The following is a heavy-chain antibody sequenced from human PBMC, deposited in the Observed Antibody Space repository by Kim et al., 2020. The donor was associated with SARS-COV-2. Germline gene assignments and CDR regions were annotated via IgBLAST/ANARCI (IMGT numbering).Heavy chain of an antibody. Sequence: DDSTYAAESVTGPFTVSRDSARNTLYLQMNSLRSDDTAIYYCVKGGWLAYWGPGTLVTVSS. CDR2: DDST. CDR3: VKGGWLAY. D-gene: IGHD3-22*01. V-gene: IGHV3-23*01. J-gene: IGHJ4*02.